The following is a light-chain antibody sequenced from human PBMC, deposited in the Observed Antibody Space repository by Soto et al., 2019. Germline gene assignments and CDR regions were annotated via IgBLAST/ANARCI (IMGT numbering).Light chain of an antibody. CDR2: SAS. J-gene: IGKJ4*01. V-gene: IGKV3-11*01. CDR1: QSVRND. CDR3: QQRTNWPPT. Sequence: EIVLTQSPATLSLSPGERATLSCRASQSVRNDLVWYHQKPGQAPRVLIYSASNRATGIPARFSGSGYGTDFTLTISSLEPEDFAVYYCQQRTNWPPTFGGGTKVEMK.